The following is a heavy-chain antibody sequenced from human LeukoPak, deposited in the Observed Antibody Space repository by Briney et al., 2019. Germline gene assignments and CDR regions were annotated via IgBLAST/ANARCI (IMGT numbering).Heavy chain of an antibody. CDR1: GGSFSGYY. V-gene: IGHV4-34*01. CDR3: ARLTPGSGQTNYYYYMDV. CDR2: INHSGST. D-gene: IGHD3-10*01. J-gene: IGHJ6*03. Sequence: PSETLSLTCAVYGGSFSGYYWSWIRQPPGKGLEWIGEINHSGSTNYNPSLKSRVTISVDTSKNQFSLKLSSVTAADTAVYYCARLTPGSGQTNYYYYMDVWGKGTTVTVSS.